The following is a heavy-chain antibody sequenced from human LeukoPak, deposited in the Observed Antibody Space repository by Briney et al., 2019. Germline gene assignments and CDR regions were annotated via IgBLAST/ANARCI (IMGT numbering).Heavy chain of an antibody. J-gene: IGHJ6*02. V-gene: IGHV1-2*02. CDR2: INPNSGGT. CDR1: GHTFTACY. CDR3: ARGELRYFDWLPQPYLSNYGMDV. Sequence: GASVKVSCKASGHTFTACYMFWVRQAPGQGLEWMGWINPNSGGTNYAQKFQGRVTMTRDTSISTAYMELSRLRSDDTAVYYCARGELRYFDWLPQPYLSNYGMDVWGQGTTVTVSS. D-gene: IGHD3-9*01.